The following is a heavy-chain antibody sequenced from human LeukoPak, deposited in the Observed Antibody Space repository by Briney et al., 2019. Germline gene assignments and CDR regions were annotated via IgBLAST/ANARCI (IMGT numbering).Heavy chain of an antibody. V-gene: IGHV1-69*04. CDR3: AREEAARPFDY. J-gene: IGHJ4*02. D-gene: IGHD6-6*01. CDR2: IIPIFGIA. CDR1: GGTFSSYD. Sequence: SVKVSCKASGGTFSSYDISWVRQAPGQGLEWMGRIIPIFGIANYAQKFQGRVTITADKSTSTAYMELSSLRSEDTAVYYCAREEAARPFDYWGQGTLVTVSS.